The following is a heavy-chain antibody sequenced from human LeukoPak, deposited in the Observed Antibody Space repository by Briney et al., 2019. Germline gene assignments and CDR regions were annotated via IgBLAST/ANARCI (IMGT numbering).Heavy chain of an antibody. CDR2: ISGYNGHT. Sequence: ASVEVSCKASGYTFNNYGISWVRQAPGQGLEWMGWISGYNGHTHYAQKVQGRVTMTTDTSTSTVYMELRSLRSDDTAVYYCARGKKYYYDSSGYCEFDYWGQGTLVTVSS. CDR1: GYTFNNYG. CDR3: ARGKKYYYDSSGYCEFDY. V-gene: IGHV1-18*01. D-gene: IGHD3-22*01. J-gene: IGHJ4*02.